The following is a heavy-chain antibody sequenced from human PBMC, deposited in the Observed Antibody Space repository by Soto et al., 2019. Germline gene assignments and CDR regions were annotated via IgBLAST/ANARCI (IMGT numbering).Heavy chain of an antibody. Sequence: ASVKVSCKASGYNFTGYYMHWVRQAPGQGLEWMGWINPNSGGTNYAQKFQGWVTMTRDTSISTAYMELSRLRSDDTAVYYCARARNYSSSWYGGVAFDIWGQGTMVTVSS. D-gene: IGHD6-13*01. J-gene: IGHJ3*02. CDR3: ARARNYSSSWYGGVAFDI. V-gene: IGHV1-2*04. CDR2: INPNSGGT. CDR1: GYNFTGYY.